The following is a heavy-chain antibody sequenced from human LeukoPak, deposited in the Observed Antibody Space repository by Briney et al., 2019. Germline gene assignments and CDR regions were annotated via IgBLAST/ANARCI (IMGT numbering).Heavy chain of an antibody. D-gene: IGHD6-19*01. CDR3: AKGRSGSGWYFDY. J-gene: IGHJ4*02. V-gene: IGHV3-48*01. CDR2: ISTISNTI. Sequence: GGSLRLSCAASGFTFSSYSMNWVRQAPGKGLEWVSYISTISNTIYYADSVKGRFTISRDNSKNTLYLQMNSLRAEDTAVYYCAKGRSGSGWYFDYWGQGTLVTVSS. CDR1: GFTFSSYS.